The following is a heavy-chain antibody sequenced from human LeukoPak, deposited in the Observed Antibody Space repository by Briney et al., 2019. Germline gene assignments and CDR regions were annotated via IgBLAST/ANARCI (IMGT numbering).Heavy chain of an antibody. D-gene: IGHD3-10*02. CDR1: GFSFSSYT. J-gene: IGHJ4*02. Sequence: GGSLRLSCAASGFSFSSYTMNWVRQAPGKGLEWVSFISISSSTIYYTDSVKGRFTIPRDNAQSSLYVRMNILRAEDTAVYYCVRDVRGYNSFWGQGTLVTVSS. V-gene: IGHV3-48*04. CDR3: VRDVRGYNSF. CDR2: ISISSSTI.